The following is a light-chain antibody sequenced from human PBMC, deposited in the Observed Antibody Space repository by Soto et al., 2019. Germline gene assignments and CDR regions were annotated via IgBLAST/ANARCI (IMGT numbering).Light chain of an antibody. CDR1: QSVSRN. Sequence: EIVMTQSPGTLSVSPGERATLSCRASQSVSRNLAWYQQKPGQAPRLLIYGASARATGIPARFSGSGSGTEFTLTISSLQSDDFAVYHCQQYNNWPPYTFGQGTKLEIK. V-gene: IGKV3-15*01. J-gene: IGKJ2*01. CDR3: QQYNNWPPYT. CDR2: GAS.